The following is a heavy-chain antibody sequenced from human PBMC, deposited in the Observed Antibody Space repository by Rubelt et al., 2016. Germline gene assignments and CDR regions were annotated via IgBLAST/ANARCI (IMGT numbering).Heavy chain of an antibody. D-gene: IGHD5/OR15-5a*01. CDR3: ARADVLRSTFFVDY. CDR1: GFTFSSYG. V-gene: IGHV3-30*03. J-gene: IGHJ4*02. Sequence: GGVVQPGRSLRLSCAASGFTFSSYGMHWVRQAPGKGLEWVAVISYDGSNKYYADSVKGRFTISRDNSKNTLYLQMNSLRAEDTAVYYCARADVLRSTFFVDYWGQGTLVTVSS. CDR2: ISYDGSNK.